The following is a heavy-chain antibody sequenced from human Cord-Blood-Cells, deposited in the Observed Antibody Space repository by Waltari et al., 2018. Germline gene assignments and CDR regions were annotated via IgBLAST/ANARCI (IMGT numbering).Heavy chain of an antibody. V-gene: IGHV1-2*02. Sequence: QVQLVQSGAEVKKPGASVKVSCKASGYTFAGSYMHWVLKAPGQGLEWMGWINPNSGGTNYAQKFQGRVTMTRDTSISTAYMELSRLRSDDTAVYYCARDQGGSYYWFDPWGQGTLVTVSS. CDR1: GYTFAGSY. CDR2: INPNSGGT. D-gene: IGHD1-26*01. J-gene: IGHJ5*02. CDR3: ARDQGGSYYWFDP.